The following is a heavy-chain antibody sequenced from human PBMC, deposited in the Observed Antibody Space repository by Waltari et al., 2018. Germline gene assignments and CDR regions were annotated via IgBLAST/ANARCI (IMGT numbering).Heavy chain of an antibody. CDR2: INSRGSTI. J-gene: IGHJ5*02. D-gene: IGHD5-12*01. CDR1: GFTFSDFE. CDR3: ARDRDGYKKADL. Sequence: VQLVESGGDLVQPGGSLRLSCAASGFTFSDFEVNWVRQAPGKGLEWCSYINSRGSTIYYADSVKGRFTVPRDNAKSSLYLQMNSLRVEDTAVYYCARDRDGYKKADLWGQGTLVTVSS. V-gene: IGHV3-48*03.